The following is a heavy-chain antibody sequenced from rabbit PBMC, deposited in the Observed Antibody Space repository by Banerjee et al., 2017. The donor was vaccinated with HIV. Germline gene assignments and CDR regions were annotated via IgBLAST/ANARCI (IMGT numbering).Heavy chain of an antibody. CDR1: GIDFSSYW. J-gene: IGHJ4*01. CDR3: ARDPSFYSSGWGPNL. D-gene: IGHD4-1*01. V-gene: IGHV1S40*01. CDR2: IYAGSSGST. Sequence: QSLEESGGGLVKPGGTLTLTCKASGIDFSSYWICWVRQAPGKGLEWIACIYAGSSGSTDYASWAKGRFTISKTSSTTVTLQMTSLTAADTATYFCARDPSFYSSGWGPNLWGPGTLVTVS.